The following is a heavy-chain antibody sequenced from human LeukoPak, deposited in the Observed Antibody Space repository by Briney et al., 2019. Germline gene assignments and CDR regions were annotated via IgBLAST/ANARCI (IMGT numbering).Heavy chain of an antibody. Sequence: SETLSLTCTVSGGSISTSNYYWAWIRQPPGKGLQWIGSIYYRGNTYYNPSLKSRVTMSVDTSKNQFSLRLTSVTAADTALYYCARDTIPPRNATEQKTGTYYWGQGTLVTVSS. CDR3: ARDTIPPRNATEQKTGTYY. V-gene: IGHV4-39*02. D-gene: IGHD7-27*01. CDR1: GGSISTSNYY. J-gene: IGHJ4*02. CDR2: IYYRGNT.